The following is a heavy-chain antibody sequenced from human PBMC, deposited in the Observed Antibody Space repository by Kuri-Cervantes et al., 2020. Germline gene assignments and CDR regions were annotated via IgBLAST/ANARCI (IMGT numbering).Heavy chain of an antibody. CDR1: GFTFSSYA. Sequence: GESLKISCAASGFTFSSYAMHWVRQAPGKGLEWVAVISYDGSNKYYADSVKGRFTISRDNSKNTLYLQMNSLIAEDTAVYYCARAFGGVYYYYGMDVWGQGTTVTVSS. J-gene: IGHJ6*02. CDR2: ISYDGSNK. V-gene: IGHV3-30-3*01. CDR3: ARAFGGVYYYYGMDV. D-gene: IGHD2-8*02.